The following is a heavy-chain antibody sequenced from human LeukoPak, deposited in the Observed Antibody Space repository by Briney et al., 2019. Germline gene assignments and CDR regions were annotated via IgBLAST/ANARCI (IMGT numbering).Heavy chain of an antibody. D-gene: IGHD3-22*01. J-gene: IGHJ4*02. V-gene: IGHV4-39*01. Sequence: SETLSLTCTVSGGSISSSSHSWGWIRQPPGKGLEWTGSIYYTGRTYYNPSLKSRVTISVDTSKNQFSLNLSSVTAADTTFYYCARLGGYYDPPDYWGQGTLVTVSS. CDR2: IYYTGRT. CDR1: GGSISSSSHS. CDR3: ARLGGYYDPPDY.